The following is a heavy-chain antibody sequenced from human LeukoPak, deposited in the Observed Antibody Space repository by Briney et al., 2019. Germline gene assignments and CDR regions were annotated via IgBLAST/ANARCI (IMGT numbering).Heavy chain of an antibody. CDR3: ASAAYGFDY. J-gene: IGHJ4*02. CDR1: GFTFSSYA. V-gene: IGHV3-30-3*01. D-gene: IGHD6-13*01. Sequence: GGSLRLSCAASGFTFSSYAMHWVRQAPGKGLEWVAVISYDGSNKYYADSVKGRFTISRDNSKNSLYLQMNSLRAEDTAVYYCASAAYGFDYWGQGTLVTVSS. CDR2: ISYDGSNK.